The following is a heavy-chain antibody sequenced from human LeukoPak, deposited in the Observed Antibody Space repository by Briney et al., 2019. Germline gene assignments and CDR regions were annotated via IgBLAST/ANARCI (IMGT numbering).Heavy chain of an antibody. Sequence: GASVKVSCKASGYTFTSYGISWVRQAPGQGLEWMGWISAYNGNTNYAQKLQGRVTMTTDTSTSTAYMELRSLRSDDTAVYYCARDVELDYYGSGYPNWFDPWGQGTLVTVSS. J-gene: IGHJ5*02. CDR3: ARDVELDYYGSGYPNWFDP. CDR2: ISAYNGNT. V-gene: IGHV1-18*01. CDR1: GYTFTSYG. D-gene: IGHD3-10*01.